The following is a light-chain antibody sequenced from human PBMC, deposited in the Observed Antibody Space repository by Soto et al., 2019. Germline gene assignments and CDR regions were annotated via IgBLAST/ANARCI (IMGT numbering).Light chain of an antibody. CDR2: LAS. V-gene: IGKV1-13*02. Sequence: AIQLTQSPSSLSASVGDRVTITCRASQGITSALAWYQQKPGKAPKLLISLASSLESGVTSRFSGSGSGTDFTLTISSLQPEEFATYFCQQCNSYPITFGQAIRLEIK. J-gene: IGKJ5*01. CDR3: QQCNSYPIT. CDR1: QGITSA.